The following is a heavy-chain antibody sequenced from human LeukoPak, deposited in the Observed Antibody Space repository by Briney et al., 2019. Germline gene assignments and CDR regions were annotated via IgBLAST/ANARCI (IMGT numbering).Heavy chain of an antibody. V-gene: IGHV5-51*01. CDR1: GYSFTSYW. CDR3: ARHLPYSNNWYATDY. D-gene: IGHD6-13*01. Sequence: GESLKISCKGSGYSFTSYWIAWVCQMPGKGLEWMGIIYPGDSDTRYSPSFQGQVTISADKSISTAYLQWSSLQASDTARYYCARHLPYSNNWYATDYWGQGTLVTVSS. J-gene: IGHJ4*02. CDR2: IYPGDSDT.